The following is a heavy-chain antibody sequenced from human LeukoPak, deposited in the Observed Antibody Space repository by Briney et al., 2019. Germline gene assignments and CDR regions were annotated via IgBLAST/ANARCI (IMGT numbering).Heavy chain of an antibody. J-gene: IGHJ4*02. D-gene: IGHD2-2*01. CDR1: GFTFDDYA. CDR3: AKDYSGYCSSTSCSYYFDY. CDR2: ISWDGGST. V-gene: IGHV3-43D*03. Sequence: PGGSLRLPCAASGFTFDDYAMHWVRQAPGKGLEWVCLISWDGGSTYYADSVKGRFTISRDNSKNSLYLQMNSLRAEDTALYYCAKDYSGYCSSTSCSYYFDYWGQGTLVTVSS.